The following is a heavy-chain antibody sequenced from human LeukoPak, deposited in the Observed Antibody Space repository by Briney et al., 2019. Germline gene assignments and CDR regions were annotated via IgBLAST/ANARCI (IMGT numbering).Heavy chain of an antibody. CDR1: GGSFSGYY. Sequence: PSETLSLTCAVYGGSFSGYYWSWIRQPPGKGLEWIGEINHSGSTNYNPSLKSRVTISVDTSKNQFSLKLSSVTAADKAVYYCARRRTLAAAGMCFDYWGQGTLVTVSS. D-gene: IGHD6-13*01. J-gene: IGHJ4*02. V-gene: IGHV4-34*01. CDR2: INHSGST. CDR3: ARRRTLAAAGMCFDY.